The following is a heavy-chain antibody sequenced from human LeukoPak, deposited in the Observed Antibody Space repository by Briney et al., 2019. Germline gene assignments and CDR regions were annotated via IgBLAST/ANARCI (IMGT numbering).Heavy chain of an antibody. CDR2: IYYSGST. Sequence: SETLSLTCTVSGGSISSYYWSWIRQPPGKGLEWIGYIYYSGSTNYNPSLKSRVTISVDTSKNQFSLKLSSVTAADTAVYYCARHGASGSPYYYYYYGMDVWGQGTTVTVSS. V-gene: IGHV4-59*08. J-gene: IGHJ6*02. D-gene: IGHD3-10*01. CDR3: ARHGASGSPYYYYYYGMDV. CDR1: GGSISSYY.